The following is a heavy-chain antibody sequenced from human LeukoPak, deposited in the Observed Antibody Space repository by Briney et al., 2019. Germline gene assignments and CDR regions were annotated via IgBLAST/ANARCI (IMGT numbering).Heavy chain of an antibody. CDR1: GYSITSSSW. Sequence: PSETLSLTCAVSGYSITSSSWWGWIRQPPGKGLEWIGYIYHSGTTYYNPSLQSRVTMSVDTSKNQFSLKLSSVTGVDTAVYYCARKENVYYYFDYWGQGTLVTVSS. CDR2: IYHSGTT. J-gene: IGHJ4*02. V-gene: IGHV4-28*01. CDR3: ARKENVYYYFDY. D-gene: IGHD3-10*01.